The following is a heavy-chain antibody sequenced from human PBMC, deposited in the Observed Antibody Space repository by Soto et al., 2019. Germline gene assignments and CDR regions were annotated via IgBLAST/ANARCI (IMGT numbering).Heavy chain of an antibody. V-gene: IGHV4-59*01. D-gene: IGHD3-3*01. CDR3: ARGVYDFWSGYSGGMDV. Sequence: SSETLSLTCTVSGGSISSYYWSWIRQPPGKGLEWIGYIYYSGSTNYNPSLKSRVTISVDTSKNQFSLKLSSVTAADTAVYYCARGVYDFWSGYSGGMDVWGQGTTVTVSS. CDR2: IYYSGST. CDR1: GGSISSYY. J-gene: IGHJ6*02.